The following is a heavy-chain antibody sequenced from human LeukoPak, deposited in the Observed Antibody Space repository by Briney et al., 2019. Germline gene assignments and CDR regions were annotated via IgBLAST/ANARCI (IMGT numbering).Heavy chain of an antibody. J-gene: IGHJ3*02. CDR3: ARHVGVGGYYADDAFDI. CDR1: GYSFTSYW. V-gene: IGHV5-51*01. D-gene: IGHD3-3*01. CDR2: IYPGDPDT. Sequence: GESLKISCKGSGYSFTSYWIGWVRQMPGKGLEWMGIIYPGDPDTRYSPSFQGQVTISADKSISTAYLQWSSLKASDTAMYYCARHVGVGGYYADDAFDIWGQGTMVTVSS.